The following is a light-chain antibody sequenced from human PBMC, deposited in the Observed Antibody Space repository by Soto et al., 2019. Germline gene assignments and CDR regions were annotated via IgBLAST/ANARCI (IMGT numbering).Light chain of an antibody. CDR3: ATWEDSLSGPV. Sequence: QSVLTQPPSTSGTPGQRVTISCSGSGSNIGDNTVSWYQQLPGTAPKLLIHSDNQRPSGVPDRFSGSKSGTSASLAISGLQSEDEADYYCATWEDSLSGPVFGGGTQLTVL. V-gene: IGLV1-44*01. J-gene: IGLJ3*02. CDR2: SDN. CDR1: GSNIGDNT.